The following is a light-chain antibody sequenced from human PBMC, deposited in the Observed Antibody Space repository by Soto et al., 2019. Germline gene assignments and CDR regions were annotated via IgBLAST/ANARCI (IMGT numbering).Light chain of an antibody. J-gene: IGLJ1*01. V-gene: IGLV2-14*03. Sequence: QSALTQPASVSGSPGQSITISCTGTSSDIGTYNFVSWYQQHPGKAPKLMIYGVTNRPSGVSNRFSGSKSDNTASLTISGLQAEDEADYYCSSYTARESYVFGTGTKVTVL. CDR3: SSYTARESYV. CDR1: SSDIGTYNF. CDR2: GVT.